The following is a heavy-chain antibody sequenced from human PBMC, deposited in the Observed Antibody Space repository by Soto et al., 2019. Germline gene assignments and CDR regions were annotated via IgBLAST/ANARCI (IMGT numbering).Heavy chain of an antibody. CDR2: ISGSGAST. Sequence: EVQLLESGGGLVQPGGSLRLSCAASGFTFSSYAMSWVRQAPGKGLEWVSVISGSGASTYYADSVRGRFTISRDNSKNPLYLQMNSLRAEDTAVYYWAKDRDGAAAGPTKFYGMYVWGPGTTVTVSS. D-gene: IGHD6-13*01. V-gene: IGHV3-23*01. CDR3: AKDRDGAAAGPTKFYGMYV. J-gene: IGHJ6*02. CDR1: GFTFSSYA.